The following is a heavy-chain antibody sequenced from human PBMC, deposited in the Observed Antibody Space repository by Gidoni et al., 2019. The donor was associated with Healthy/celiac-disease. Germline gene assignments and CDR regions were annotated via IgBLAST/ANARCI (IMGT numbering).Heavy chain of an antibody. CDR3: ARGYSSSWEVDY. J-gene: IGHJ4*02. D-gene: IGHD6-13*01. Sequence: EVQLVEARGGWVHPGVSLRIYCAAAGFTVSSYSMNWVRQAPGKGLEWVSYVSSSSSTIYYADSVQGRCTISRDNAKNSLYLQMNSLRAEDTAVSYCARGYSSSWEVDYWGQGTLVTVSS. V-gene: IGHV3-48*04. CDR1: GFTVSSYS. CDR2: VSSSSSTI.